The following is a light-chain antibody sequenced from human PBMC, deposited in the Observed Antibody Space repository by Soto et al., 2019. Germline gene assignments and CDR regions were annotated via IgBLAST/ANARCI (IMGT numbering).Light chain of an antibody. J-gene: IGKJ3*01. CDR1: QTLSINS. CDR3: QKYDGAPLP. CDR2: AAS. V-gene: IGKV3-20*01. Sequence: EIVLMQSPDTLSLSPGERATLFCRASQTLSINSLAWYQQKPGQAPRLLIYAASTRDTGIPDRFNGSGSGTDFALTINRLEPEDFAVYDCQKYDGAPLPFGPGTKVDVK.